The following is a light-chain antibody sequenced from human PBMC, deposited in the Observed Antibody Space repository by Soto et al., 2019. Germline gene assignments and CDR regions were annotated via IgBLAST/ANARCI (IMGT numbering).Light chain of an antibody. Sequence: EILLTQSPATLSVSPGERATLSCRASQSLRTDLAWYQQTPGQPTSLLMFRTSSRATGFPARFSGSGAGTEFNLTISSLQSEDFGVYYCQQYNNWHRATFGGGTKVDIK. CDR3: QQYNNWHRAT. J-gene: IGKJ4*01. V-gene: IGKV3-15*01. CDR2: RTS. CDR1: QSLRTD.